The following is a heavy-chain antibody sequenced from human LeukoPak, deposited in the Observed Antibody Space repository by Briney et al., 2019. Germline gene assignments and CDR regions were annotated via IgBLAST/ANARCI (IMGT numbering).Heavy chain of an antibody. J-gene: IGHJ4*02. CDR3: ARPAPRYYYGSGSYYFDY. V-gene: IGHV4-39*01. CDR1: GGSISSSSYY. CDR2: IYYSGST. Sequence: PSETLSLTCTVSGGSISSSSYYWGWIRPPPGKGLEWIGSIYYSGSTYYNPSPKSRVTISVDTSKNQFSPKLSSVTAADTAVYYCARPAPRYYYGSGSYYFDYWGQGTLVTVSS. D-gene: IGHD3-10*01.